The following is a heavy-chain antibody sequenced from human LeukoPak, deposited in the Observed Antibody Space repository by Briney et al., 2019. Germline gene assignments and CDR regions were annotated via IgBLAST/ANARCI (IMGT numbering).Heavy chain of an antibody. CDR1: GFAFSSYA. CDR2: ISYDGSNK. V-gene: IGHV3-30-3*01. Sequence: TGGSLRLSCAASGFAFSSYAMHWVRQAPGKGLEWVAVISYDGSNKYYADSVKGRFTISRDNSKNTLYLQMNSLRAEDTAVYYCARTDPGSGYDFVGRWGYYYYGMDVWGQGTTVTVSS. D-gene: IGHD5-12*01. J-gene: IGHJ6*02. CDR3: ARTDPGSGYDFVGRWGYYYYGMDV.